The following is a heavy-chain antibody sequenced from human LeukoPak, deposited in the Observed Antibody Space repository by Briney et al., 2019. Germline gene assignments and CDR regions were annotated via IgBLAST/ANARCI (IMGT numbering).Heavy chain of an antibody. Sequence: KTSETLSLTCTVSGGSISSYYWGWIRQPPGKGLEWIGYIYYSGSTNYNPSLKSRVTISVDTSKNQFSLKLSSVTAADTAVYYCARSHSVWTSFDYWGQGTLVTVSS. D-gene: IGHD3/OR15-3a*01. J-gene: IGHJ4*02. CDR1: GGSISSYY. CDR3: ARSHSVWTSFDY. CDR2: IYYSGST. V-gene: IGHV4-59*01.